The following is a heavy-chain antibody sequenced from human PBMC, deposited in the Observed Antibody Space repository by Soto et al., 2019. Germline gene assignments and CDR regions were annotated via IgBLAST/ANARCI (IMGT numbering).Heavy chain of an antibody. D-gene: IGHD5-12*01. CDR2: IYWDDDY. Sequence: SGPTLVNHTQTLTLTCTISGFSLSSDGVGVGWIRQPPGKALEWLAFIYWDDDYRYSPSLQSRLNITKDSSNNQVLLIVTNVDPVDSATYYCAHRQATANYYFDYWGQGTLVTAPQ. V-gene: IGHV2-5*02. CDR1: GFSLSSDGVG. J-gene: IGHJ4*02. CDR3: AHRQATANYYFDY.